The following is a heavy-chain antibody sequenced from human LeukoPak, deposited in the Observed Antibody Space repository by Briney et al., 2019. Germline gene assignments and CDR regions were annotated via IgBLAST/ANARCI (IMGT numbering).Heavy chain of an antibody. D-gene: IGHD2-21*02. CDR1: GYTFTSYD. J-gene: IGHJ4*02. V-gene: IGHV1-8*01. Sequence: GASVKLSCKASGYTFTSYDINWGRQATGQGLGWMGWMNTNSGNTGYAQKFQGRVTMTRNASISTAYMELSSLRSEDTAVYYCARGLPLAYCGGDCYVGFDYWGQGTLVTVSS. CDR2: MNTNSGNT. CDR3: ARGLPLAYCGGDCYVGFDY.